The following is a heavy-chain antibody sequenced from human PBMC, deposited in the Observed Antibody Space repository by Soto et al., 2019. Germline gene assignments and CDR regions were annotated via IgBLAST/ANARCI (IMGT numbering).Heavy chain of an antibody. CDR2: VSANNVFT. V-gene: IGHV1-18*01. D-gene: IGHD2-2*01. CDR1: GYTFTNFA. J-gene: IGHJ5*01. CDR3: ARGGPARHLDS. Sequence: AAVKVSCKTSGYTFTNFALSWVRQAPGQGLEWIGLVSANNVFTDFAQKFRGRGSVNTDTSTRTVYLDLRSLRSDATAVYYCARGGPARHLDSWGQGTPVTVSS.